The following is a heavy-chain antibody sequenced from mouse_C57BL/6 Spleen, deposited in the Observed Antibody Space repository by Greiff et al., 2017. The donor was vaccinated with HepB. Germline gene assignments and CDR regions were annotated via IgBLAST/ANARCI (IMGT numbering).Heavy chain of an antibody. J-gene: IGHJ3*01. CDR1: GYTFTSYW. CDR3: ARSFITTVPFAY. CDR2: IYPGSGST. V-gene: IGHV1-55*01. Sequence: QVQLQQPGAELVKPGASVKMSCKASGYTFTSYWITWVKQRPGQGLEWIGDIYPGSGSTNYNEKFKSKATLTVDTSSSPAYMQLSSLTSEDSAVYYCARSFITTVPFAYWGQGTLVTVSA. D-gene: IGHD1-1*01.